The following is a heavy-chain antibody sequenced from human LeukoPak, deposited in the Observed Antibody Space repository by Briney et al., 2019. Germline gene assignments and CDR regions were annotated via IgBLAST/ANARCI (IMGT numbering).Heavy chain of an antibody. J-gene: IGHJ4*02. CDR3: AKGSGYSSSWPFDY. Sequence: GGSLRLSCAASGFTFSSYAMSWVRQAPGKGLKWVSAISGSGGSTYYADSVKGRFTISRDNSKNTLYLQMNSLRAEDTAVYYCAKGSGYSSSWPFDYWGQGTLVTVSS. CDR2: ISGSGGST. CDR1: GFTFSSYA. D-gene: IGHD6-13*01. V-gene: IGHV3-23*01.